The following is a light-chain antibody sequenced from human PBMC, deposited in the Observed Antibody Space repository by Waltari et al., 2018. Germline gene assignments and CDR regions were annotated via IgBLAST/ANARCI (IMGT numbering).Light chain of an antibody. Sequence: VVMSQSPLPLPVTLGQPATISCRSSQSLVHRDGETYLNCFHQTPGQSPRRLMYKVVNRDSGVPDIFRGSGAGTDFTLKIRRVEAEDVGTYDCMQATQWRLTFGQGTKVEIK. CDR1: QSLVHRDGETY. CDR2: KVV. V-gene: IGKV2-30*02. CDR3: MQATQWRLT. J-gene: IGKJ1*01.